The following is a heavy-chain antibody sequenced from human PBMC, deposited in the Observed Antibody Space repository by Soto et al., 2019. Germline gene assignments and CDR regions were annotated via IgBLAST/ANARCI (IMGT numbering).Heavy chain of an antibody. CDR2: IYHSGST. V-gene: IGHV4-30-2*01. J-gene: IGHJ6*02. Sequence: QLQLQESGSGLVKPSQTLSLTCAVSGGSISSGGYYWSWIRQPPGKGLEWTGYIYHSGSTYYNPSLKSRVPISVDRSKHQFSPKLSSVTAADTAVYYCASTMVPGVITQNYGMDVWGQGTTVTVSS. CDR1: GGSISSGGYY. D-gene: IGHD3-10*01. CDR3: ASTMVPGVITQNYGMDV.